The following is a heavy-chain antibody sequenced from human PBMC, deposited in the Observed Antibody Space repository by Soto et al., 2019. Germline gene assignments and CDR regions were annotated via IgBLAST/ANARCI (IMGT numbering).Heavy chain of an antibody. J-gene: IGHJ3*02. CDR3: ARGYSGSYPSSDAFDT. CDR2: MNPNSGNT. V-gene: IGHV1-8*01. Sequence: ASVKVSCKASGYAFTSYDINWVRQATGQGLEWMGWMNPNSGNTGYAQKFQGRVTMTRNTSISTAYMELSSLRSEDTAVYYCARGYSGSYPSSDAFDTWGQGTMVTVSS. CDR1: GYAFTSYD. D-gene: IGHD1-26*01.